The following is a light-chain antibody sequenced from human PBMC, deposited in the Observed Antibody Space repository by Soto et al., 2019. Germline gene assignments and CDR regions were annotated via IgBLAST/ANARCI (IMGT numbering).Light chain of an antibody. CDR1: SSNIGAGYD. Sequence: QSVLTQPPSVSGAPGQRVTISCTGSSSNIGAGYDVHWYQQLPGTAPKLLVYGNNNRPSGVPDRFSGSKSGTSASLAITGLQAEDEGDYYCQSYDSNLSGVFGEGTQLTVL. V-gene: IGLV1-40*01. CDR3: QSYDSNLSGV. CDR2: GNN. J-gene: IGLJ3*02.